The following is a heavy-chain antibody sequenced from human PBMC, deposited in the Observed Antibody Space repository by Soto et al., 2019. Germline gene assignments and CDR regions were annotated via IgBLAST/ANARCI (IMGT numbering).Heavy chain of an antibody. CDR3: ARPKEWLVRGKGAFDI. J-gene: IGHJ3*02. Sequence: SETLSLTCAVSGGSISISSYYWGWIRQPPGKGLEWIGTINYSGSTYYNPSLKSRVTMSVDTSKTQFSLKLRSVTAADTAVYYCARPKEWLVRGKGAFDIWGPGTMVTVS. CDR2: INYSGST. CDR1: GGSISISSYY. V-gene: IGHV4-39*01. D-gene: IGHD6-19*01.